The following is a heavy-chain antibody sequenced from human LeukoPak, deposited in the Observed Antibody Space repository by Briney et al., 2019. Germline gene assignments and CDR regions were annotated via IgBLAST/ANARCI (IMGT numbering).Heavy chain of an antibody. D-gene: IGHD3-10*01. CDR3: ATDPYYYGSGTDDFDY. CDR1: GFTFSSYS. J-gene: IGHJ4*02. CDR2: ISSSSNYI. Sequence: GGLRLSCTTSGFTFSSYSMNWARQAPGKGLEWVSSISSSSNYIYYADSAKGRFTISRDNAKNSLYLQMNSLRAEDTAVYYCATDPYYYGSGTDDFDYWGQGTLVTVSS. V-gene: IGHV3-21*01.